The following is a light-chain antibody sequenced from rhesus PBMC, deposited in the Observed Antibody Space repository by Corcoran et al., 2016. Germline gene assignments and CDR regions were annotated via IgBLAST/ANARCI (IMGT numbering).Light chain of an antibody. Sequence: EIVMTQSPGTLSLSPGERATRSCRASQSVTTKLAWYHQKPGQAPHRLRNGAANRATGIPDRFSGRWSVTDFILPISRLEPAVVGVYSCQQDYIWPLTFGGGTKV. V-gene: IGKV3-17*03. CDR3: QQDYIWPLT. J-gene: IGKJ4*01. CDR2: GAA. CDR1: QSVTTK.